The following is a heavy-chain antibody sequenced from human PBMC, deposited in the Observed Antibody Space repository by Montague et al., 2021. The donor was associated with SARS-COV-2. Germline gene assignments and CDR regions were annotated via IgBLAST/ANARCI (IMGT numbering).Heavy chain of an antibody. CDR1: GFTFSSYA. CDR3: ARVRVGATDYNYYYGLDV. V-gene: IGHV3-30-3*01. CDR2: ITYDGDNK. J-gene: IGHJ6*02. D-gene: IGHD1-26*01. Sequence: SLRLSCATSGFTFSSYAMHWVRQAPGKGLEWVAAITYDGDNKHXXXSXXXRVXISRDNSKNTLYLQMNSLRADDTAVYYCARVRVGATDYNYYYGLDVWGQGTTVTVSS.